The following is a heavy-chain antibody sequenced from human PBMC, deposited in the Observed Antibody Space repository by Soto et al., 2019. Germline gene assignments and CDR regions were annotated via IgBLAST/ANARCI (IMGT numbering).Heavy chain of an antibody. CDR2: INLRGGRA. Sequence: QVQLVQSGAEVKKPGTSVKVSCKASGYTFTSFYMHWLRQAPGQGLEWMGVINLRGGRAPYAQKFQGRVAMTMHTSTSTAYMELSSLTSEDTAVYSCARESHTYSGMDVWGQGTTVTVSS. CDR3: ARESHTYSGMDV. V-gene: IGHV1-46*01. CDR1: GYTFTSFY. J-gene: IGHJ6*02.